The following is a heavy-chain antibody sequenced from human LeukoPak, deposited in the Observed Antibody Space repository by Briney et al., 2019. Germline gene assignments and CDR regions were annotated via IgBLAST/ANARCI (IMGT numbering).Heavy chain of an antibody. CDR2: MNPNSGNT. V-gene: IGHV1-8*01. Sequence: VASVKVSCKASGYTFSNYDINWVRQATGQGLEWMGWMNPNSGNTGYAQKFQGRVTMTRNTSISTAYMELSTLRSEDTAVFYCARVNCSSTSCRSKFLDYWGQGTLVTVSS. D-gene: IGHD2-2*01. CDR1: GYTFSNYD. CDR3: ARVNCSSTSCRSKFLDY. J-gene: IGHJ4*02.